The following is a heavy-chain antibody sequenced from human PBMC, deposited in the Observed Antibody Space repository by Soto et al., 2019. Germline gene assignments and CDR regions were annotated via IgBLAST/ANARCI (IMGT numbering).Heavy chain of an antibody. CDR3: ARPPEGGWYEGLDY. CDR2: IWHDGSNK. CDR1: GFTFSRHA. D-gene: IGHD6-19*01. J-gene: IGHJ4*02. V-gene: IGHV3-33*01. Sequence: QVQLVESGGGVVQPGRSLRLSCAASGFTFSRHAMHWVRQAPGKGLEWVSLIWHDGSNKYYADSVKGRFTISRDNSKNTLYLEMNSLRAEDTAAYYCARPPEGGWYEGLDYWGQGTLVTVSS.